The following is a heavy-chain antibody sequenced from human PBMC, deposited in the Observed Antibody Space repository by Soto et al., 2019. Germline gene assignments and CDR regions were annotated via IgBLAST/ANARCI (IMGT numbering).Heavy chain of an antibody. CDR2: ISGDGINT. D-gene: IGHD1-26*01. Sequence: QIQLVESGGDVVQPGKSLRLSCAASGFNFGLFGMHWVRQAPGKGLEWVAFISGDGINTQYADSVRGRFTLSRDYSRKTRYPQMDSLREEDTALYYCARGNLSFDFDSWGLGTRVTGSS. CDR3: ARGNLSFDFDS. V-gene: IGHV3-30*03. CDR1: GFNFGLFG. J-gene: IGHJ4*02.